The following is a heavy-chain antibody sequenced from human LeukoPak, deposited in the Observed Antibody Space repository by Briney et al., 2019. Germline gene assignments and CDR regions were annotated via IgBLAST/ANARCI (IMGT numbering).Heavy chain of an antibody. CDR3: ARGPSYYYYMDV. CDR1: GFTFDNFA. V-gene: IGHV3-53*01. CDR2: IYSGGST. J-gene: IGHJ6*03. Sequence: PGGSLRLSCAASGFTFDNFAMHWVRQAPGKGLEWVSVIYSGGSTYYADSVKGRFTISRDNSKNTLYLQMNSLRAEDTAVYYCARGPSYYYYMDVWGKGTTVTVSS.